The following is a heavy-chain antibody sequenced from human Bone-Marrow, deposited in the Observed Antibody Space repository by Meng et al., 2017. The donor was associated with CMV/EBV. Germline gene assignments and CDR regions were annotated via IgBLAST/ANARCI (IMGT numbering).Heavy chain of an antibody. J-gene: IGHJ6*02. CDR1: GFSFSSHG. CDR2: IRYDGSNK. CDR3: ARERFLEWLLYSGGMDV. D-gene: IGHD3-3*01. Sequence: GGSLRLSCAASGFSFSSHGMHWVRQAPGKGLEWVAFIRYDGSNKYYADSVKGRFTISRDNAKNSLYLQMNSLRAEDTAVYYCARERFLEWLLYSGGMDVWGQGTTVTVSS. V-gene: IGHV3-30*02.